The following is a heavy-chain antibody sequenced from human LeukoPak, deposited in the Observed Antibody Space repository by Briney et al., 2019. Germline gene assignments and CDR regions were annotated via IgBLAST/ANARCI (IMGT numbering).Heavy chain of an antibody. CDR2: ISYDGSNK. D-gene: IGHD6-19*01. CDR3: AKGGWQDFDY. V-gene: IGHV3-30*18. CDR1: GFTFSSYG. J-gene: IGHJ4*02. Sequence: GGSLRLSCAASGFTFSSYGMHWVRQAPGKGLEWVAVISYDGSNKYYADSVKGRFTISRDNSKNTLYLQMNSLRAEDTAVYYCAKGGWQDFDYWGQGTLVTVSS.